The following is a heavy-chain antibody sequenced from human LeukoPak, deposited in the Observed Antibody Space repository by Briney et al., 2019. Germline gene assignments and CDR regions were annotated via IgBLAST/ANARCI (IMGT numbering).Heavy chain of an antibody. Sequence: GASVKVSCKASGYTFTSFHMHWVRQAPGQGLEWMGIINPSGGSTSYAQKFQGRVTMTRDTSTRVYMELSSLRSEDTAVYYCASLDYGDYWFDPWGQGTLVTVSS. CDR1: GYTFTSFH. V-gene: IGHV1-46*01. CDR3: ASLDYGDYWFDP. CDR2: INPSGGST. J-gene: IGHJ5*02. D-gene: IGHD4-17*01.